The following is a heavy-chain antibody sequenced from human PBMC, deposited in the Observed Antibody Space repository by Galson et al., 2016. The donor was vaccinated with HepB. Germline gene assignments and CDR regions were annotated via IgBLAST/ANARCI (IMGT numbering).Heavy chain of an antibody. CDR3: AKDRYGSGTNYLDP. J-gene: IGHJ5*02. CDR2: ISYNSGVET. CDR1: GFTFRDFA. Sequence: SLRLSCAASGFTFRDFAITWVRQTPGKGLEWVSAISYNSGVETSFADSVRGRFTISRDNSKEPLYLQMNSLRVEDTAVYFCAKDRYGSGTNYLDPWGQGALVTVSS. D-gene: IGHD3-10*01. V-gene: IGHV3-23*01.